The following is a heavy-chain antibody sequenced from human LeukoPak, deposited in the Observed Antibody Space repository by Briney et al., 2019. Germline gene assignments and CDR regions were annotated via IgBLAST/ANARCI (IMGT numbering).Heavy chain of an antibody. D-gene: IGHD3-16*01. J-gene: IGHJ4*02. CDR3: ATEGAGLDY. CDR2: ITYDGSDK. CDR1: RFTFSSYA. Sequence: GRSLRLSCAASRFTFSSYAMHWVRQAPGKGLEWVSFITYDGSDKYYADSVKGRFTISRDNAKKTLYLQMDSLRAGDTAVYYCATEGAGLDYWGQGTLVTVSS. V-gene: IGHV3-30-3*01.